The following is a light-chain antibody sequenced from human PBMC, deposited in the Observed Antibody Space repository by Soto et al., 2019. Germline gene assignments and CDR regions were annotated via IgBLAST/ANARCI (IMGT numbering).Light chain of an antibody. J-gene: IGKJ1*01. CDR1: QNINTW. V-gene: IGKV1-5*03. CDR2: KAS. CDR3: QQYNSYWT. Sequence: DIQMTQSPSTLSASVGDRVTITCLASQNINTWLAWYQQKPVKAPNLLIYKASTLESGVPSRFNGSGSGTEFTLTISSLQPADFATYYCQQYNSYWTFGPGTKVDIK.